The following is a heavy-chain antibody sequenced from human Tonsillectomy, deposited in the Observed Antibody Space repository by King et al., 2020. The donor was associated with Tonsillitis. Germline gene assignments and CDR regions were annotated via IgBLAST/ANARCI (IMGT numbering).Heavy chain of an antibody. Sequence: VQLVQYGAEVRKPGASVKVSCKASGYTFTAYGLTWVRQAPGQGLEWMGWISGHNANRKYAQNFQGRVTMTTDTSTSTAYLELRSLRSDDTAVYFCARAIAMADYYSFDYWGQGTVVTVSS. CDR3: ARAIAMADYYSFDY. J-gene: IGHJ4*02. CDR1: GYTFTAYG. CDR2: ISGHNANR. D-gene: IGHD6-19*01. V-gene: IGHV1-18*01.